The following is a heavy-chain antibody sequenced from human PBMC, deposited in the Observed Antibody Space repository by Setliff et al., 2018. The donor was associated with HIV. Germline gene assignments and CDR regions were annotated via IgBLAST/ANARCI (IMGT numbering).Heavy chain of an antibody. CDR3: AREAVDDYARYFDY. J-gene: IGHJ4*02. Sequence: SETLSLTCTVSGGSISGDFWTWIRQPAGEGLEWIGRTHASGTTQCEPSLKNRCSMSIDTSKNQFSLELSSVTAADTAVYYCAREAVDDYARYFDYWGQGSQVTVSS. V-gene: IGHV4-4*07. CDR2: THASGTT. CDR1: GGSISGDF. D-gene: IGHD4-17*01.